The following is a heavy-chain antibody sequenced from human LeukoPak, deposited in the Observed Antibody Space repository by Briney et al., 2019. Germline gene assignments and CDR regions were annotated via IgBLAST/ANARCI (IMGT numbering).Heavy chain of an antibody. CDR1: GFTFSSYS. CDR3: ARDLHSSGFYYFDY. Sequence: PGGSLRLSCAASGFTFSSYSMNWVRQAPGKGLEWVSSISSSSSYIYYADSVKGRSTISRDNAKNSLYLQMNSLRAEDTAVYYCARDLHSSGFYYFDYWGQGTLVTVSS. D-gene: IGHD6-19*01. CDR2: ISSSSSYI. V-gene: IGHV3-21*01. J-gene: IGHJ4*02.